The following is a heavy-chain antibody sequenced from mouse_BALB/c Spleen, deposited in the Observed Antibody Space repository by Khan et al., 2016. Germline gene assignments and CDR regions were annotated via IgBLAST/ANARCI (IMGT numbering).Heavy chain of an antibody. CDR2: ISSGGST. D-gene: IGHD1-3*01. V-gene: IGHV5-6-5*01. J-gene: IGHJ2*01. Sequence: EVELVESGGDLVKPGGSLKLSCAASGFTFSSYAMSWVRQTPEKRLDWVASISSGGSTYYPDSVKGRFTISRDHGRNILYLQMSSLRSEDTAMYYCGRGPYIVAYWGQGTTLTVSS. CDR1: GFTFSSYA. CDR3: GRGPYIVAY.